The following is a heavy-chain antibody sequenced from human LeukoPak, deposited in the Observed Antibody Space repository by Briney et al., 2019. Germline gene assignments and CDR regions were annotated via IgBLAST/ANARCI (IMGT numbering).Heavy chain of an antibody. CDR1: GYTFSNYY. D-gene: IGHD6-13*01. V-gene: IGHV1-46*01. CDR3: AREGSSWSFDY. Sequence: ASVKVSCKASGYTFSNYYMHWVRQAPGQVLEWMGIISPSGGSTTYAQKFQGRVTMTRDTSTSTAYMELSSLRSEDMAVYYCAREGSSWSFDYWGQGTPVTVSS. J-gene: IGHJ4*02. CDR2: ISPSGGST.